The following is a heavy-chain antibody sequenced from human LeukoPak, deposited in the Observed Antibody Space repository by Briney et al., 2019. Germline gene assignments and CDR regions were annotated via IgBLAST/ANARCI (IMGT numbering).Heavy chain of an antibody. CDR2: ISYDGSYK. J-gene: IGHJ4*02. V-gene: IGHV3-30*18. Sequence: GGSLRLSCAASGFTFSSYAMHWVRQAPGKGLEWVAIISYDGSYKYYADSVKGRFTISRDNSKNTLYLQMNSLRAEDTAVYYCAKDGPGDWGQGTLVTVSS. CDR3: AKDGPGD. CDR1: GFTFSSYA. D-gene: IGHD2-2*01.